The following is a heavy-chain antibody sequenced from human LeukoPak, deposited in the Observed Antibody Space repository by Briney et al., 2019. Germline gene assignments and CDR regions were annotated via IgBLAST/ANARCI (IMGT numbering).Heavy chain of an antibody. CDR3: ARRSDTEAFDI. CDR1: GGSFNGYY. D-gene: IGHD3-3*01. CDR2: INHSGST. J-gene: IGHJ3*02. Sequence: SETLSLTCAVYGGSFNGYYWSWIRQPPGKGLEWIGEINHSGSTNYNPSLKSRVTISVDTSKNQFSLKLSSVTAADTAVYYCARRSDTEAFDIWGQGTMVTVSS. V-gene: IGHV4-34*01.